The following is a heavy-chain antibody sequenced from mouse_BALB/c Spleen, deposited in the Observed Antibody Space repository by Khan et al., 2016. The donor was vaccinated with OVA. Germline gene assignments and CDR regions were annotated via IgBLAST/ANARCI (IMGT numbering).Heavy chain of an antibody. Sequence: QVQLKQSGPELVKPGASVRISCKASGSTFTNYYIHWLKQRPGQALEWIGWIYPDNVNTKYNETFKGNATLTAATSSSPSYMQRSSLTSEDSEVYFCERGDSEGTYERDYWGKGTS. D-gene: IGHD3-3*01. CDR3: ERGDSEGTYERDY. J-gene: IGHJ4*01. CDR1: GSTFTNYY. V-gene: IGHV1S56*01. CDR2: IYPDNVNT.